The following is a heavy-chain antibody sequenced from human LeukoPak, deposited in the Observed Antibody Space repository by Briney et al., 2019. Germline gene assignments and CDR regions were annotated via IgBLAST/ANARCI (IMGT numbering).Heavy chain of an antibody. CDR3: ARFDRSRFPARKYYFDY. Sequence: PSETLSLTCTVSGGSISSSSYYWGWIRQPPGKGLEWIGTIYYSGTTYYNPSLKSRVTISVDTSKNQFSLKLSSVTPADTAVYYCARFDRSRFPARKYYFDYWGQGTLVTVSS. CDR2: IYYSGTT. CDR1: GGSISSSSYY. J-gene: IGHJ4*02. V-gene: IGHV4-39*07. D-gene: IGHD2-2*01.